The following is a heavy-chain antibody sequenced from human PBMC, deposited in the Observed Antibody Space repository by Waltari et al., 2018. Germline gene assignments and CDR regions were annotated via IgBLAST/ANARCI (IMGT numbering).Heavy chain of an antibody. Sequence: EVQLVQSGAEVKKPGESLKISCKGSGYGFTSYWIGWVRQMPGKGLEWMGIIDPGDSDTRYSPSFQGQVTISADKSISTAYLQWSSLKASDTAMYYCARQLYYDFWSGYPLYFDYWGQGTLVTVSS. D-gene: IGHD3-3*01. V-gene: IGHV5-51*01. CDR1: GYGFTSYW. J-gene: IGHJ4*02. CDR3: ARQLYYDFWSGYPLYFDY. CDR2: IDPGDSDT.